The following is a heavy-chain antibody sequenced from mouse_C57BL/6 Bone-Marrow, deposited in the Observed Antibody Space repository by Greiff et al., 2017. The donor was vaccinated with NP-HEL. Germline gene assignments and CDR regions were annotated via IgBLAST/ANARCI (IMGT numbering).Heavy chain of an antibody. CDR2: IYPRSGNT. CDR3: ARWVYYGSSYDFDV. D-gene: IGHD1-1*01. Sequence: QVQLKQSGAELARPGASVKLSCKASGYTFTSYGISWVKQRTGQGLEWIGEIYPRSGNTYYNEKFKGKATLTADKSSSTAYMELRSLTSEDSAVYFCARWVYYGSSYDFDVWGTGTTVTVSP. CDR1: GYTFTSYG. V-gene: IGHV1-81*01. J-gene: IGHJ1*03.